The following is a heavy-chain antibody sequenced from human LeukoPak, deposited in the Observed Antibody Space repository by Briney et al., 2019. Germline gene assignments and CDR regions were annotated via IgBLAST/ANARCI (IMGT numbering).Heavy chain of an antibody. D-gene: IGHD3-3*01. Sequence: SETLSLTCAVYGGSFSGYYWSWIRQPPGMGLEWIGEINHSGSTNYNPSLKSRVTISVDTSKNQFSLKLSSVTAADTAVYYCARGFKIFPVYYYMDVWGKGTTVTVSS. CDR3: ARGFKIFPVYYYMDV. CDR2: INHSGST. J-gene: IGHJ6*03. V-gene: IGHV4-34*01. CDR1: GGSFSGYY.